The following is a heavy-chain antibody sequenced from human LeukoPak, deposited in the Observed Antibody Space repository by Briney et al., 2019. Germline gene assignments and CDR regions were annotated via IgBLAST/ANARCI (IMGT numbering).Heavy chain of an antibody. Sequence: GGSLRLSCAASGFTFSTSSMNWVRQAPGKGLEWVSSISSSSSYIYYADSVKGRFTISRDNAKNSLYLQMNSLRAEDTAVYYCARDGGYYLNGDYWGQGTLVTVSS. CDR2: ISSSSSYI. CDR1: GFTFSTSS. D-gene: IGHD3-10*01. CDR3: ARDGGYYLNGDY. V-gene: IGHV3-21*01. J-gene: IGHJ4*02.